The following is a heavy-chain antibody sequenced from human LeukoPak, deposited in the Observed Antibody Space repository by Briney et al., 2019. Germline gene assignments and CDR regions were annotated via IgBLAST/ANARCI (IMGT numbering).Heavy chain of an antibody. CDR2: IPYDGSNK. D-gene: IGHD3-22*01. J-gene: IGHJ4*02. CDR1: GFTFSSYA. V-gene: IGHV3-30*14. CDR3: ARVGYDSSGDYFDY. Sequence: GGSLRLSCAASGFTFSSYAMHWVRQAPGKGLEWVAVIPYDGSNKYYADSVKGRFTISRDNSKNTLYLQMNSLRAEDTAVYYCARVGYDSSGDYFDYWGQGTLVTVSS.